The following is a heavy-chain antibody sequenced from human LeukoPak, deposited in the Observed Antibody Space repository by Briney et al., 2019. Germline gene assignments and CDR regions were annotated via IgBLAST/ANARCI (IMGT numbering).Heavy chain of an antibody. V-gene: IGHV3-9*01. CDR2: ISWNSGSI. CDR3: AKDSTVTSYYYDSSGYYFDAFDI. Sequence: GGSLRLSCAASGFTFDDYAMHWVRHAPEKGLEWVSGISWNSGSIGYADSVKGRFTISRDNAKNSLYLQMNSLRAEDTALYYCAKDSTVTSYYYDSSGYYFDAFDIWGQGTMVTVSS. D-gene: IGHD3-22*01. CDR1: GFTFDDYA. J-gene: IGHJ3*02.